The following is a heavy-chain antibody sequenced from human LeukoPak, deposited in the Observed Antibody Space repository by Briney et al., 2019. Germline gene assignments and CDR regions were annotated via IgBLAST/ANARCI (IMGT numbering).Heavy chain of an antibody. J-gene: IGHJ4*03. CDR2: IYTSGST. CDR3: ASTYYDFWSGYRGGDFDY. D-gene: IGHD3-3*01. V-gene: IGHV4-4*07. Sequence: SETLSLTCTVSGGSISSYYWSWIRQPAGKGLEWIGRIYTSGSTNYNPSLKSRVTMSVDTSKNQFSLKLSSVTAADTAVYYCASTYYDFWSGYRGGDFDYWGQGTMVTVSS. CDR1: GGSISSYY.